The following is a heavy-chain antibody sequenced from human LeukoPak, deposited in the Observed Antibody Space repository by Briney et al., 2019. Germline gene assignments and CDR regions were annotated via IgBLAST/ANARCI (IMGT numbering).Heavy chain of an antibody. CDR3: ARTQSGSYSWVDY. CDR1: GGTFSSYA. CDR2: IIPIFGTA. J-gene: IGHJ4*02. V-gene: IGHV1-69*06. Sequence: SVKVSRKASGGTFSSYAISWVRQAPGQGLEWMGGIIPIFGTANYAQKFQGRVTITADKSTSTAYMELSSLRSEDTAVYYCARTQSGSYSWVDYWGQGTLVTVSS. D-gene: IGHD1-26*01.